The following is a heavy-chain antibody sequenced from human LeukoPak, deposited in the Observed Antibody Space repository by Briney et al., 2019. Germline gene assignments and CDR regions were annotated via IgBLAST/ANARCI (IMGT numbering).Heavy chain of an antibody. Sequence: ASVKVSCKASGYTFTSYDINWVRQATGQGLEWMGWMNPNSGNTGYAQKFQGRVTITADESTSTAYMELSSLRSEDTAVYYCARTWIHKNWFDPWGQGTLVTVSS. CDR3: ARTWIHKNWFDP. D-gene: IGHD5-12*01. CDR1: GYTFTSYD. V-gene: IGHV1-8*01. J-gene: IGHJ5*02. CDR2: MNPNSGNT.